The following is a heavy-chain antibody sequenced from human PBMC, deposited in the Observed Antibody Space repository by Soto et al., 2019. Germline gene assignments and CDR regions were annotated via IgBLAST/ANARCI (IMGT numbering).Heavy chain of an antibody. Sequence: QVQLRQWGAGLLKPSETLSLTCAVYGGSFSGYYWNWIRQSPGKGLEWVGEINHSGTTTYNPSRKSRVSISLDTSKNQFSLKLTSLPAADTAVYFCAGGWAGYDYNDGVDSWGQGTLVTVSS. J-gene: IGHJ4*02. V-gene: IGHV4-34*02. D-gene: IGHD3-22*01. CDR1: GGSFSGYY. CDR2: INHSGTT. CDR3: AGGWAGYDYNDGVDS.